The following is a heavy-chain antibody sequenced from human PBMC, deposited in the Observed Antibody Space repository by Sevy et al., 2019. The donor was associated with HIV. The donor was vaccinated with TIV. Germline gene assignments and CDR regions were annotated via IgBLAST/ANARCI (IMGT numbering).Heavy chain of an antibody. CDR2: IIPIFGTA. CDR1: GGTFSSYA. J-gene: IGHJ6*02. D-gene: IGHD6-19*01. CDR3: ARGAYSSGWYSRGYYYYGMDV. Sequence: ASVKVSCKASGGTFSSYAISWVRQAPGQGLEWMGGIIPIFGTANYAQKFQGRVTITAEESTSTAYMELSSLRSEDTAVYYCARGAYSSGWYSRGYYYYGMDVWGQGTTVTVSS. V-gene: IGHV1-69*13.